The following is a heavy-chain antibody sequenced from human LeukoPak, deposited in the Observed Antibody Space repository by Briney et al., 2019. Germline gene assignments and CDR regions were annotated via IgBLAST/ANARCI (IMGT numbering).Heavy chain of an antibody. V-gene: IGHV3-23*01. CDR3: AKVNGYCSGGSCYSSGSYYYYGMDV. J-gene: IGHJ6*04. D-gene: IGHD2-15*01. CDR2: LIDSGVIT. Sequence: SPLIDSGVITYYADSVKGRFTISRDNSKNTTYLQMNSLRAEDTALYYCAKVNGYCSGGSCYSSGSYYYYGMDVWGKGTTVTVSS.